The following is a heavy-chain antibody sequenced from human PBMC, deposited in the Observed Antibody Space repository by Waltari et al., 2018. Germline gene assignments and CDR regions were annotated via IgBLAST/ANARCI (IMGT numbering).Heavy chain of an antibody. CDR2: IYYSGST. CDR3: ARASDYGGFDY. D-gene: IGHD4-17*01. Sequence: QVQLQESGPGLVKPSETLSLTCTVSGGSISSHYWSWIRQPPGKGLEWIGYIYYSGSTNYNPSLKSRVTISVDTSKNQFSLKLSSVTAADTAVYYCARASDYGGFDYWGQGTLVTVSS. CDR1: GGSISSHY. J-gene: IGHJ4*02. V-gene: IGHV4-59*11.